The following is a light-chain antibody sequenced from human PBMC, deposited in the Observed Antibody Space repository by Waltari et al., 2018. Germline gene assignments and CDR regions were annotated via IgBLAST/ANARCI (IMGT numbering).Light chain of an antibody. V-gene: IGLV2-11*01. CDR2: DFS. CDR3: SSNSGSYWV. Sequence: QSALTQPRSMSGSPGQSVTISCTGSNSDVTTYNYVSWYQQYPGKVPKLIIYDFSQRPSGVPDRFSGSKSGNTASLTISGLQAEDEAEYYCSSNSGSYWVFGGGTKLTVL. J-gene: IGLJ3*02. CDR1: NSDVTTYNY.